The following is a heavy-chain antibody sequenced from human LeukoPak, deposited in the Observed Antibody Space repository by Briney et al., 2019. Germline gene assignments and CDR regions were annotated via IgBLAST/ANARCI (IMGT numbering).Heavy chain of an antibody. CDR1: GGSISSSSYY. D-gene: IGHD3-22*01. J-gene: IGHJ4*02. V-gene: IGHV4-39*01. Sequence: KASETLSLTCTVSGGSISSSSYYWGWIRQPPGKGLEWIGSIYYSGSTYYNPSLKSRVTISVDTSKNQFSLKLSSVTAADTAVYYCARLNYYDSSGYYYVPYFGYWGQGTLVTVSS. CDR3: ARLNYYDSSGYYYVPYFGY. CDR2: IYYSGST.